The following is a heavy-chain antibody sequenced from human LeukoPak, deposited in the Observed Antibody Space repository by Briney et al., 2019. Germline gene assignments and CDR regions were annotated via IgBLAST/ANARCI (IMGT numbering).Heavy chain of an antibody. V-gene: IGHV3-30*02. J-gene: IGHJ4*02. CDR1: GFTFSSYG. D-gene: IGHD3-22*01. CDR2: IRYDGSNK. CDR3: AKDFSVYNYDSRVLDY. Sequence: QPGGSLRLSCAASGFTFSSYGMHWVRQAPGKGLEWVAFIRYDGSNKYYADSVKGRFTISRDNSKNTLYLQMNRLRAEDTAVYYCAKDFSVYNYDSRVLDYWGQGTLVTVSS.